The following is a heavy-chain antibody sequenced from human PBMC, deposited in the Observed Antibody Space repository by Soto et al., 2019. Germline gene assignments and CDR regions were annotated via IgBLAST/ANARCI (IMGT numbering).Heavy chain of an antibody. Sequence: QVQLQESGPGLVKPSQTLSLTCTVSGGSISSGGYYWSWIRQHPGKGLEWIGYLYYGGSTYYKPSIKSRVTISVDTSKDQFSLKLRSVTAADTAVYYCAISSGYADWFDPWGQGTLVTVSS. V-gene: IGHV4-31*03. D-gene: IGHD3-22*01. J-gene: IGHJ5*02. CDR1: GGSISSGGYY. CDR3: AISSGYADWFDP. CDR2: LYYGGST.